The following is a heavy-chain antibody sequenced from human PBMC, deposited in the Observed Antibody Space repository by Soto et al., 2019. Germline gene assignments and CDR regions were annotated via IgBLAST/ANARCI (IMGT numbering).Heavy chain of an antibody. V-gene: IGHV3-30*18. CDR2: ISYDGSNK. CDR3: AKACSGGSCAGFYYDSSGTDREVPGDY. D-gene: IGHD2-15*01. J-gene: IGHJ4*02. Sequence: VAVISYDGSNKYYADSVKGRFTISRDNSKNTLYLQMNSLRAEDTAVCYCAKACSGGSCAGFYYDSSGTDREVPGDYWGQGTLVTVSS.